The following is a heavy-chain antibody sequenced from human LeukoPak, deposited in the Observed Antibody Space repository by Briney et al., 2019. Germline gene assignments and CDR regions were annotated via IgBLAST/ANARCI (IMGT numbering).Heavy chain of an antibody. J-gene: IGHJ4*02. Sequence: SQTLSLTCAISGDGVSSNSAAWSWIRQSPSRGLEWLGRTYYRSKWYNDYALSVKIRITINPDTSKNQFSLQLNSVTPEDTAVYYCARVRGATTGPFDYWGQGTQVTVSS. D-gene: IGHD1-26*01. CDR2: TYYRSKWYN. V-gene: IGHV6-1*01. CDR1: GDGVSSNSAA. CDR3: ARVRGATTGPFDY.